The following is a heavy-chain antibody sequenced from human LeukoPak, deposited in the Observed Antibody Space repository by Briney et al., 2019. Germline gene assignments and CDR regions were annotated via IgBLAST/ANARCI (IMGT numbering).Heavy chain of an antibody. D-gene: IGHD6-6*01. Sequence: SETLSLTCTVSGGSISSYYWSWIRQPPGKGLEWIGYIYYNGSTNYNPSLKSRVTISVDTSKNQFSLKLSSVTAADTAVYYCARSVYSSSLIDYWGQGTLVTVSS. CDR1: GGSISSYY. J-gene: IGHJ4*02. CDR2: IYYNGST. CDR3: ARSVYSSSLIDY. V-gene: IGHV4-59*01.